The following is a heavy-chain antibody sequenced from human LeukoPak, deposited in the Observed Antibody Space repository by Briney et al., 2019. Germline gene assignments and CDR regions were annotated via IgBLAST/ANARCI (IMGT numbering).Heavy chain of an antibody. CDR3: ARLMFWSGYIDAFDI. V-gene: IGHV1-69*13. CDR1: GGTFSSFA. Sequence: SVKVSCKASGGTFSSFAISWVRQAPGQGLEWMGGIIPIFGTANYAQKFQGRVTITADESTSTAYMELSSLRSEDTAVYYCARLMFWSGYIDAFDIWGQGTMVTVSS. CDR2: IIPIFGTA. D-gene: IGHD3-3*01. J-gene: IGHJ3*02.